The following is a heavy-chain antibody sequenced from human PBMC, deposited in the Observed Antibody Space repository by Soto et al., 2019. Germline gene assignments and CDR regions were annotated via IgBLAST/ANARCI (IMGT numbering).Heavy chain of an antibody. Sequence: GGSLRLSCAASGFTFSNAWMSWVRQAPGKGLEWVGRIKSKTDGGTTDYAAPVKGRFTISRDDSKNTLYLQMNSLRAEDTAVYYCAKAGQYSLYYGMDVWGQGTTVTVSS. CDR2: IKSKTDGGTT. CDR3: AKAGQYSLYYGMDV. V-gene: IGHV3-15*01. D-gene: IGHD6-6*01. J-gene: IGHJ6*02. CDR1: GFTFSNAW.